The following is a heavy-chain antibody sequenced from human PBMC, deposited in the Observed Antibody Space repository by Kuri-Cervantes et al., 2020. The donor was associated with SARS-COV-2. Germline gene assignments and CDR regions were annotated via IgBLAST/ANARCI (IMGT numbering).Heavy chain of an antibody. Sequence: SETLSLTCTVSGGSISSSSYYWGWIRQPPGKGLEWIGSIYYSGSTYYNPSLKSRVTISVDTSKNQFSLKLSSVTAADTAVYYCARAGVLRFLPTGYWGQGTLVTVSS. CDR1: GGSISSSSYY. V-gene: IGHV4-39*01. CDR3: ARAGVLRFLPTGY. J-gene: IGHJ4*02. D-gene: IGHD3-3*01. CDR2: IYYSGST.